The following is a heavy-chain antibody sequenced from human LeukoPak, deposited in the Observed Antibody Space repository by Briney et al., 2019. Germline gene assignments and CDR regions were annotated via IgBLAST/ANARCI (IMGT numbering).Heavy chain of an antibody. CDR1: GGSISSDY. Sequence: SETLSLTCTVSGGSISSDYWSWIRQPPGKGLEWIGYIYYSGTTNYSPSLKSRVTISVDTSKNQFSLKLSSVTAADTAVYYCARGLTIVGSTSFRFWGQGALVTVSS. D-gene: IGHD1-26*01. J-gene: IGHJ4*02. CDR3: ARGLTIVGSTSFRF. V-gene: IGHV4-59*01. CDR2: IYYSGTT.